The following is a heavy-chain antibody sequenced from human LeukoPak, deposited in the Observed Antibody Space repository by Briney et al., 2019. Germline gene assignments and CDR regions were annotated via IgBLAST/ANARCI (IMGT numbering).Heavy chain of an antibody. CDR3: ARDYNRNEFYGDYRHFVH. Sequence: SETLSLTCTVSGYSISSGYYWGWIRQPPGKGLEWIGSISPSGSTYYNPSLKSRVTISIDTSKNQFSLKLSSVTAADTAVYYCARDYNRNEFYGDYRHFVHWGQGILVTVSS. CDR1: GYSISSGYY. D-gene: IGHD4-17*01. J-gene: IGHJ1*01. CDR2: ISPSGST. V-gene: IGHV4-38-2*02.